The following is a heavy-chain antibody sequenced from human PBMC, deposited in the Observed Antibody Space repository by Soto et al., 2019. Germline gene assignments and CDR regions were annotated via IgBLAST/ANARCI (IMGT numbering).Heavy chain of an antibody. D-gene: IGHD2-2*01. CDR2: IIPISGTA. CDR1: GGTFSSYA. J-gene: IGHJ6*02. V-gene: IGHV1-69*01. Sequence: QVPLVQTGAEVKKPGSSVKVSCKASGGTFSSYAISWVRQAPGQGLEWMGGIIPISGTANYAQKFQGRVTITADECTSTAYMELSSLRSEDTAVYYCARSQGSSTSLEIYYYYYYGMDVWRQGTTVSVSS. CDR3: ARSQGSSTSLEIYYYYYYGMDV.